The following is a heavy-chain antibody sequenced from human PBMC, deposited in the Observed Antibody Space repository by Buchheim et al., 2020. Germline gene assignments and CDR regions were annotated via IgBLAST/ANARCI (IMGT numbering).Heavy chain of an antibody. D-gene: IGHD1-26*01. J-gene: IGHJ4*02. V-gene: IGHV3-23*01. CDR3: AKGNSIVGTTKHFDN. CDR1: GFSFSSYA. CDR2: ISDSGGNI. Sequence: EVQLLESGGGLVQPGGSLRLSCAASGFSFSSYAMAWVRQAPGKGLGWVSVISDSGGNIYYADAVKGRVTISRDHSNNTVYLQMNSLRAEDAALYYGAKGNSIVGTTKHFDNWGQGTL.